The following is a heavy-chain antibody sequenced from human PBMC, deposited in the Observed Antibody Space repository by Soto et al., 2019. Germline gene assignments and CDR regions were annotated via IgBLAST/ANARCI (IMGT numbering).Heavy chain of an antibody. D-gene: IGHD1-20*01. V-gene: IGHV3-23*01. Sequence: GGSLRLSCAASGFTFSSYAMSWVRQAPGKGLEWVSAISGSGGSIYNADSVKGRFTISRDNSKNTLYLQMNSLRAEDAAVYYCAKSGSITGTSSRQINFDYWGQGTLVTVSS. CDR3: AKSGSITGTSSRQINFDY. CDR1: GFTFSSYA. J-gene: IGHJ4*02. CDR2: ISGSGGSI.